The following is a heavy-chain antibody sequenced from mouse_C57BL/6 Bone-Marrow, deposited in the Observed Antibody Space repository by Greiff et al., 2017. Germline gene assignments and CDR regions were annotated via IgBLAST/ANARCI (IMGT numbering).Heavy chain of an antibody. D-gene: IGHD2-5*01. CDR2: IYPGSGST. V-gene: IGHV1-55*01. CDR3: AGGYSNYPWFAY. J-gene: IGHJ3*01. CDR1: GYTFTSYW. Sequence: QVQLQQPGAELVKPGASVKMSCKASGYTFTSYWITWVKQRPGQGLEWIGDIYPGSGSTNYNEKFKSKATLTVDTSSSTAYMQLSSLTSEDSAVYYCAGGYSNYPWFAYWGQGTLVTVST.